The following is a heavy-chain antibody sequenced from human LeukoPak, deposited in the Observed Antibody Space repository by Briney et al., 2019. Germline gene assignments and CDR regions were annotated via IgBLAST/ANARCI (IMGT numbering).Heavy chain of an antibody. CDR1: GGTFSSYA. V-gene: IGHV1-69*06. D-gene: IGHD3-10*01. Sequence: GASVKVSCKASGGTFSSYAISWVRQAPGQGLEWMGGIIPIFGTANYAQKFQGRVTITADKSTSTAYRELSSLRSEDTAVYYCARRSGSYVATRFDPWGQGTLVTVSA. CDR2: IIPIFGTA. CDR3: ARRSGSYVATRFDP. J-gene: IGHJ5*02.